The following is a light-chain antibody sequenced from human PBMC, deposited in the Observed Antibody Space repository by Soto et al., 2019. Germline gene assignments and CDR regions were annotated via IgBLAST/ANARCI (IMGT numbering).Light chain of an antibody. Sequence: IVMTQSPATLSVSPGERATLSCRASQSVGTNLAWYQQKPGQAPSLLIYGASNRATGIPDRFSGSGSGTDFTLTISRLEPEDFAVYYCQQYGSSPRTFGQGTKVDIK. CDR3: QQYGSSPRT. CDR1: QSVGTN. CDR2: GAS. V-gene: IGKV3-20*01. J-gene: IGKJ1*01.